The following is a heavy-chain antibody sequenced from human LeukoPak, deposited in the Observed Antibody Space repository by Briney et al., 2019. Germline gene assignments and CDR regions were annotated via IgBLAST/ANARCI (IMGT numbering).Heavy chain of an antibody. Sequence: SETLSLTCTVSGGSISSSSYYWGWIRQPPGKGLEWIGSIYYSGSTYYNPSLKSRVTISVDTSKNQFSLKLSSVTAADTAVYYCARQVGKDRDIVVVPAAIDYWGQGTLVTVSS. J-gene: IGHJ4*02. CDR2: IYYSGST. V-gene: IGHV4-39*01. CDR1: GGSISSSSYY. CDR3: ARQVGKDRDIVVVPAAIDY. D-gene: IGHD2-2*02.